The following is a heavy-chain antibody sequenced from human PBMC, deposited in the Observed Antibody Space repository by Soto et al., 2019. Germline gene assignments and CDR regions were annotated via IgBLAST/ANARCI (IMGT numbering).Heavy chain of an antibody. Sequence: QLQLQESGPGLVKPSETLSLTCSVSDDSINSDKYYWGWIRQPPGKGLEWIGSIYYRGNAYYNPSLQTRVTISLDKSKSQFSLKLNSVAAAYSAVYFCARLEGLATISYYVDFWGPGALVTVSS. D-gene: IGHD5-12*01. CDR2: IYYRGNA. J-gene: IGHJ4*02. CDR1: DDSINSDKYY. CDR3: ARLEGLATISYYVDF. V-gene: IGHV4-39*01.